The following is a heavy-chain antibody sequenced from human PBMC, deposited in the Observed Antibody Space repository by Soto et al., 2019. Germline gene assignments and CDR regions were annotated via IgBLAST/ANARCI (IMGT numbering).Heavy chain of an antibody. Sequence: SVKVSCKASGGTFSSYAISWVRQAPGQGLEWMGGIIPIFGTANYAQKFQGRVTITADESTSTAYMELSSLRSEDTAVYYCARVDEAMVDYYYYYGMDVWGQGTTVTVSS. D-gene: IGHD5-18*01. CDR3: ARVDEAMVDYYYYYGMDV. V-gene: IGHV1-69*13. J-gene: IGHJ6*02. CDR1: GGTFSSYA. CDR2: IIPIFGTA.